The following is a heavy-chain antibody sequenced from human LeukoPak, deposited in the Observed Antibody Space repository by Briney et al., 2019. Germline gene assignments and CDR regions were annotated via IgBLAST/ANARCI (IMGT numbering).Heavy chain of an antibody. CDR3: ARLEYSSSSALLYYYYYMDV. V-gene: IGHV5-51*01. D-gene: IGHD6-6*01. CDR2: IFPVDSDT. CDR1: GFIFSESA. Sequence: GGSLRLSCAGSGFIFSESAIHWGRQMPGKGLEWMGIIFPVDSDTRYSPSFQGQVTISADKSISTTYLQWSSLKASDTAMYYCARLEYSSSSALLYYYYYMDVWGKGTTVTVSS. J-gene: IGHJ6*03.